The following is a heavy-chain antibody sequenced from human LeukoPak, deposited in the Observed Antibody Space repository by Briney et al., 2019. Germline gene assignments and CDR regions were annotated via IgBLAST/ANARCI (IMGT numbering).Heavy chain of an antibody. CDR1: GGSFSGYY. J-gene: IGHJ1*01. CDR2: ISSSSSYT. D-gene: IGHD5-12*01. Sequence: LSLTCAVYGGSFSGYYWSWIRQAPGKGLEWVSYISSSSSYTNYADSVKGRFTISRDNAKNSLYLQMNSLRAEDTAVYYCASHIVATTEEYFQHWGQGTLVTVSS. V-gene: IGHV3-11*06. CDR3: ASHIVATTEEYFQH.